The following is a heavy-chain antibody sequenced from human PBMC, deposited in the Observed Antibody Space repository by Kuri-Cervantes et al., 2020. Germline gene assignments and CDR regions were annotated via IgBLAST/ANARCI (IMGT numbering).Heavy chain of an antibody. CDR2: IYYSGST. J-gene: IGHJ4*02. D-gene: IGHD6-6*01. CDR3: VRRVPASSADD. Sequence: SETLSLTCTVSGGSISSSSYYWGWIRQPPGKGLEWIGSIYYSGSTYYNPSLKSRVTISVDTSKNQFSLKLSSVTAADTAVYYCVRRVPASSADDWGQGTLVTVSS. CDR1: GGSISSSSYY. V-gene: IGHV4-39*07.